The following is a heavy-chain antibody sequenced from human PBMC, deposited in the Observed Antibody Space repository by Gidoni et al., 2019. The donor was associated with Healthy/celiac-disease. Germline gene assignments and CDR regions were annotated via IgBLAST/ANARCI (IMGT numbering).Heavy chain of an antibody. Sequence: EVQLLESGGGLVQPGGSLRLPCAASGFTFSSYAMSWVRQAPGKGLAWVSAISGSGGSTYYANPVKGRFTISRDNSKNTLYLQMNSLRAEDTAVYYCAKKMEAGSSSWYKSLGTFSYGMDVWGQGTTVTVSS. CDR2: ISGSGGST. CDR1: GFTFSSYA. D-gene: IGHD6-13*01. J-gene: IGHJ6*02. CDR3: AKKMEAGSSSWYKSLGTFSYGMDV. V-gene: IGHV3-23*01.